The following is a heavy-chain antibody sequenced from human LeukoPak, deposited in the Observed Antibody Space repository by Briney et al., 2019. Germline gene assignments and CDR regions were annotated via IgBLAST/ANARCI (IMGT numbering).Heavy chain of an antibody. CDR3: ARDRSLYHYDSIN. V-gene: IGHV3-11*01. CDR2: ISSSGSTI. D-gene: IGHD3-22*01. CDR1: GFTFSDYY. Sequence: PGGSLGLSCAASGFTFSDYYMSWIRQAPGKGLEWVSYISSSGSTIYYADSVKGRFTISRDNAKNSLYLQMNSLRAEDTAVYYCARDRSLYHYDSINWGQGTLVTVSS. J-gene: IGHJ4*02.